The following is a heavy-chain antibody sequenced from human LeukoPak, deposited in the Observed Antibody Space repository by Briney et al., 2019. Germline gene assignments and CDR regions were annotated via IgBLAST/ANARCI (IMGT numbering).Heavy chain of an antibody. CDR1: GGSISSYY. D-gene: IGHD3-3*01. Sequence: SETLSLTCTVSGGSISSYYWSWIRQPPGKGLEWIGYIYYSGSTNYNPSLKSRVTISVDTSKNQFSLKLSSVTAADTAVYYCARDGTYYDFWSGQGGAFDIWGQGTMVTVSS. CDR3: ARDGTYYDFWSGQGGAFDI. V-gene: IGHV4-59*01. CDR2: IYYSGST. J-gene: IGHJ3*02.